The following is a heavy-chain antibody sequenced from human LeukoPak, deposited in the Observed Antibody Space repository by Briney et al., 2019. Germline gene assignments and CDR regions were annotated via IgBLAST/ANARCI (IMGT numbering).Heavy chain of an antibody. J-gene: IGHJ6*02. CDR3: ARDHNNFLYNFDMYV. CDR1: GGSTSSSIYY. V-gene: IGHV4-39*02. Sequence: PSETLSLTCTVSGGSTSSSIYYWGWIRQPPGKGLEWIGSIYYGGSTYYNPSLKSRVTISVDTSNNQFSLKLSSVTAADTAVYYCARDHNNFLYNFDMYVWGRGTTVTVSS. D-gene: IGHD1-1*01. CDR2: IYYGGST.